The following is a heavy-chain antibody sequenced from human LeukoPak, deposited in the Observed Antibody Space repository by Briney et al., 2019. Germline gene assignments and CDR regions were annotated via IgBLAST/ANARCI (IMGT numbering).Heavy chain of an antibody. CDR3: VRDISGEKSFDY. J-gene: IGHJ4*02. V-gene: IGHV3-30*04. CDR1: GFDFSSYV. Sequence: PGGSLGLSCAASGFDFSSYVMHWVRQAPGKGLEWVAVMSHDGSNEYYADSVKGRFTISRDNSKNTLSLQMNSLRAEDTAVYYCVRDISGEKSFDYWGQGTLVTVSS. CDR2: MSHDGSNE. D-gene: IGHD3-10*01.